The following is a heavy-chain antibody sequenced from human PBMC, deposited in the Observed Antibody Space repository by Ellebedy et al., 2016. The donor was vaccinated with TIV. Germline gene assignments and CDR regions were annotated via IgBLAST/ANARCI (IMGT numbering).Heavy chain of an antibody. Sequence: AASVKVSCKASGYTLMSYGICWVRQAPGQGLEWMGWVSPYDGNTNYAQKFQGRVTMTIDTSTSTGYMDLRSLRSDDTAVYYCAREGAGWELLRAHYYYYGMDVWGQGTTVTVSS. CDR2: VSPYDGNT. CDR1: GYTLMSYG. V-gene: IGHV1-18*01. CDR3: AREGAGWELLRAHYYYYGMDV. J-gene: IGHJ6*02. D-gene: IGHD1-26*01.